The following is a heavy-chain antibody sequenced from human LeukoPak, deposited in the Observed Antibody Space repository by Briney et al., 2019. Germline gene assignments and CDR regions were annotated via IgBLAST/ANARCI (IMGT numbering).Heavy chain of an antibody. CDR1: GFTFSSYG. D-gene: IGHD2-15*01. V-gene: IGHV3-30*18. J-gene: IGHJ5*02. Sequence: GGSLRPSCAASGFTFSSYGMHWVRQAPGKGLEWVAVISYDGSNKYYADSVKGRFTISRDNSKNTLYLQMNSLRAEDTAVYYCAKERYCSGGSCKPRGIFWFDPWGQGTLVTVSS. CDR2: ISYDGSNK. CDR3: AKERYCSGGSCKPRGIFWFDP.